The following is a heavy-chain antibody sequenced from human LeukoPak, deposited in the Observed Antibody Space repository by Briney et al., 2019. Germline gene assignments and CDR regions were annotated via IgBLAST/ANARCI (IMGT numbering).Heavy chain of an antibody. CDR3: ARSRGSITMVRGVFYFDY. D-gene: IGHD3-10*01. J-gene: IGHJ4*02. V-gene: IGHV1-69*04. Sequence: ASVKVSCKASGGTFSSYAISWVRQAPGQGLEWMGRIITILGIANYAQKFQGRVTITADKSTSTAYMELSSLRSEDTAVYYCARSRGSITMVRGVFYFDYWGQGTLVTVSS. CDR1: GGTFSSYA. CDR2: IITILGIA.